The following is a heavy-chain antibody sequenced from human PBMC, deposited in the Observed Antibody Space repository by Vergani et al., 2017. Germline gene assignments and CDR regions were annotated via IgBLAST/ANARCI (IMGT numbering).Heavy chain of an antibody. J-gene: IGHJ6*03. V-gene: IGHV4-61*02. CDR1: GESIRDTSYF. CDR3: ARDGEGGCGPYYQYYMDV. CDR2: IYPSRLP. D-gene: IGHD1-26*01. Sequence: QVQLQESGPGLVKPSQTLSLTCAVSGESIRDTSYFWSWVRQPAGKGLEWIGRIYPSRLPNYTPSLESRVSISMDTIKNQFSLTLESVTATDTAVYYCARDGEGGCGPYYQYYMDVWGKGTTVTVSS.